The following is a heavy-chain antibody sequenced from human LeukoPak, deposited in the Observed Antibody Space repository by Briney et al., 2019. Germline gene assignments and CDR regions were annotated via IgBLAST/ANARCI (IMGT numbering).Heavy chain of an antibody. Sequence: GGSLRLSCAASGFTFSSDAMSWVRQAPGKGLEWVSAISGSGGSTYYADSVKGRFTISRDNSKNTLYLQMNSLRAEDTAVYYCAKPGDCGGDCQLDAFDIWGQGTMVTVSS. CDR1: GFTFSSDA. CDR2: ISGSGGST. J-gene: IGHJ3*02. D-gene: IGHD2-21*01. CDR3: AKPGDCGGDCQLDAFDI. V-gene: IGHV3-23*01.